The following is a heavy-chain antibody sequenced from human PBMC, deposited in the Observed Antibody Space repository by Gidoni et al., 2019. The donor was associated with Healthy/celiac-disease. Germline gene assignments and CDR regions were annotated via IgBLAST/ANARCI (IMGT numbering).Heavy chain of an antibody. V-gene: IGHV3-23*01. CDR1: GFTFSSYA. D-gene: IGHD4-17*01. J-gene: IGHJ4*02. Sequence: EVQLLESGGGLVQPGGSLRLSCAASGFTFSSYAMSWVRQAPGKGLEWVSGISGSGGSTYDADSVKGRFTISRDNSKKTLYLQMNSMRAEETAVYYCPPDPTVTAFDYWGQGTLVTVSS. CDR3: PPDPTVTAFDY. CDR2: ISGSGGST.